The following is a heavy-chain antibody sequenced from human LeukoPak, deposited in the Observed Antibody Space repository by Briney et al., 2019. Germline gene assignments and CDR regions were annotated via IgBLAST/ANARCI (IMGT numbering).Heavy chain of an antibody. V-gene: IGHV1-18*01. J-gene: IGHJ4*02. Sequence: GASVKVSCKASGYTFTSYGINWVRQAPGQGLEWVGWISVYNGNTNYAQKLQGRVTMTTDTSTSTAYMELRSLTSDDTAVYYAIVVVTAIPHWGQGTPVTVSS. D-gene: IGHD2-21*02. CDR3: IVVVTAIPH. CDR2: ISVYNGNT. CDR1: GYTFTSYG.